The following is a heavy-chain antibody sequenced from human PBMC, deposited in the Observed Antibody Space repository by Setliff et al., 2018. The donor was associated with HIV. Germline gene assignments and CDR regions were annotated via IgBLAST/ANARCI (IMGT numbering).Heavy chain of an antibody. J-gene: IGHJ5*02. CDR2: IYYGGTT. D-gene: IGHD6-13*01. V-gene: IGHV4-39*01. CDR1: GGSISSTTSY. CDR3: ARLRAAGTVHYFDP. Sequence: SETLSLTCVVSGGSISSTTSYWGWIRQPPGKGLEYIGNIYYGGTTYYNPSLKGRITISVFTSSQQLSLTLTSVTPADTAVYYCARLRAAGTVHYFDPWGQGTQVTVSS.